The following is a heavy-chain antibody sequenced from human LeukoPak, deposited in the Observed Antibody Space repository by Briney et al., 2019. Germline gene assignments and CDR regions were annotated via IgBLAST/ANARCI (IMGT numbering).Heavy chain of an antibody. Sequence: ASVKVSCKASGYTFTNYFMHWVRQAPGQGLEWMGIINPTGGSAFYARKLQGRVTMTRDMSTSTVYMELSSLRFEDTAVYYCAREGVAGTGDYYYYYMDVWGKGTTVTV. V-gene: IGHV1-46*01. J-gene: IGHJ6*03. CDR2: INPTGGSA. CDR1: GYTFTNYF. CDR3: AREGVAGTGDYYYYYMDV. D-gene: IGHD6-19*01.